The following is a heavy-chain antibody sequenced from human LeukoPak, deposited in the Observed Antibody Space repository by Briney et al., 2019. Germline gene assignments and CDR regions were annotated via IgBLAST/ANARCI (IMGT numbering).Heavy chain of an antibody. Sequence: GRSLRLSCAASGFTFSNYGMHWVRQAPGKGLEWVAVIWYDGSNKYYADSVKGRFTISRDNSRTTLYLQMNSLRAEDTAVCYCARVGYCSGGSCYPDYYYFYGMDVWGQGTTVTVSS. V-gene: IGHV3-33*01. CDR2: IWYDGSNK. CDR1: GFTFSNYG. D-gene: IGHD2-15*01. J-gene: IGHJ6*02. CDR3: ARVGYCSGGSCYPDYYYFYGMDV.